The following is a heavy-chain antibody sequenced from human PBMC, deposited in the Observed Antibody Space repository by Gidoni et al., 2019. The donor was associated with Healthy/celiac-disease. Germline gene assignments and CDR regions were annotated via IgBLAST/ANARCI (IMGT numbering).Heavy chain of an antibody. CDR1: GSSFTCYW. CDR3: ARLIDCTNGVCYPDLDY. V-gene: IGHV5-10-1*01. Sequence: EVQLVQSGAEVNKPGESLRLSCKGSGSSFTCYWTSWVRQMPGKGLEWMGRLAPSDSSTNYSPSFQGHVTISADKSSSTAYLQCSSLKASDTAMYYFARLIDCTNGVCYPDLDYWGQGTLVTVSS. D-gene: IGHD2-8*01. CDR2: LAPSDSST. J-gene: IGHJ4*02.